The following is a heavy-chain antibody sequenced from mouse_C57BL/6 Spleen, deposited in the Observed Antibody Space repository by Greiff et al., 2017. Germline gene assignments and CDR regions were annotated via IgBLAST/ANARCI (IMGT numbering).Heavy chain of an antibody. D-gene: IGHD2-4*01. CDR3: ARSKGGLPWYFDV. CDR2: INPNYGTT. CDR1: GYSFTDYN. Sequence: VQLQQSGPELVKPGASVKISCKASGYSFTDYNMNWVKQSNGKSLEWIGVINPNYGTTSYNQKSKGKTTLTVDQSSSTAYMQRNSLTSEDSAVYYWARSKGGLPWYFDVWGTGTTVTVSS. J-gene: IGHJ1*03. V-gene: IGHV1-39*01.